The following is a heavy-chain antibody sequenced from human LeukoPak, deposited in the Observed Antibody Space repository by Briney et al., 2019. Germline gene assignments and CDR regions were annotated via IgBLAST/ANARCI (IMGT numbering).Heavy chain of an antibody. J-gene: IGHJ4*02. D-gene: IGHD6-19*01. CDR1: GYTFTGYY. Sequence: ASVKVSCQASGYTFTGYYMHWVRQAPGQGLEWMGWINPNSGGTNYTQKFQGRVTMTRDTSISTAYMELSRLRSDDTAVYYCARKHSSGWDYFDYWGQGTLVTVSS. V-gene: IGHV1-2*02. CDR2: INPNSGGT. CDR3: ARKHSSGWDYFDY.